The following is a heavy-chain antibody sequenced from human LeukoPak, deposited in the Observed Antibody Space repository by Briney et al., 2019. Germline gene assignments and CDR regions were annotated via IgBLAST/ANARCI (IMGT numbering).Heavy chain of an antibody. Sequence: GASVKVSCKASGYTFTSYVMNWVRQAPGQGLEWMGWINTNTGNPTYAQGFTGRFVFSLDTSVSTAYLQISSLKAEDTAVYYCARAPPRIAAAAGDYWGQGTLVTVSS. V-gene: IGHV7-4-1*02. CDR1: GYTFTSYV. CDR3: ARAPPRIAAAAGDY. J-gene: IGHJ4*02. CDR2: INTNTGNP. D-gene: IGHD6-13*01.